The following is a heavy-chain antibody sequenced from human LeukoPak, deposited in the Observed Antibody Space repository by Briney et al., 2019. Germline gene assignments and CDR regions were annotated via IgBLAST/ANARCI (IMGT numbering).Heavy chain of an antibody. D-gene: IGHD3-22*01. CDR3: AKRGVVIRVILVGFHKEAYYFDA. J-gene: IGHJ4*02. Sequence: PGGSLRLSCAVSGITLSNYGISWVRQAPGKWLEWVAGISGIAGGTNYANSVKGRFTISRDNRKNTLYLQMNSLRADDTAIYFCAKRGVVIRVILVGFHKEAYYFDAWGQGALVTASP. V-gene: IGHV3-23*01. CDR2: ISGIAGGT. CDR1: GITLSNYG.